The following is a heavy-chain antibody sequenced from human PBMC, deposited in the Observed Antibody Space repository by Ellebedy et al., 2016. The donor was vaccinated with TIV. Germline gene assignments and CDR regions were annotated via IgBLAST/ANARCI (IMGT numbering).Heavy chain of an antibody. Sequence: GGSLRLXXEASGFTFSTYALSWVRQAPGKRLEWVSAISAGRGTTSYADSVKGRFTISRDNSKNTLYLQMNSLRAEDTAVYYCAREVYYGSTFDPWGQGTPVTVSS. CDR1: GFTFSTYA. J-gene: IGHJ5*02. V-gene: IGHV3-23*01. CDR2: ISAGRGTT. CDR3: AREVYYGSTFDP. D-gene: IGHD3-10*01.